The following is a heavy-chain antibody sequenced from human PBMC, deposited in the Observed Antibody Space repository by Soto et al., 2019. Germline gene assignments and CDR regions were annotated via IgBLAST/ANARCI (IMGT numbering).Heavy chain of an antibody. J-gene: IGHJ4*02. Sequence: ASVKVSWKASGDTFTGYYMHWVRQATGQGLEWMGWINPNSGGTNYAQKFQGRVTMTRDTSISTAYMELSRLRSDDTAVYYCARVWAVAGTGGDLDYWGQGTLVTVSS. CDR1: GDTFTGYY. CDR2: INPNSGGT. CDR3: ARVWAVAGTGGDLDY. V-gene: IGHV1-2*02. D-gene: IGHD6-19*01.